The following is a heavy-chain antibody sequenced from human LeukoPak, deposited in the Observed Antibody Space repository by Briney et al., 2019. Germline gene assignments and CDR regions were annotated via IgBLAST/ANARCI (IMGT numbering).Heavy chain of an antibody. J-gene: IGHJ4*02. CDR1: GYTFTNYA. D-gene: IGHD2-15*01. CDR2: ISVYNDNT. CDR3: ARAPMAAATRVDY. Sequence: ASVKVSCQASGYTFTNYAISWVRQAPGQGLEWMGWISVYNDNTNYAQKFQGRVTTTTDTSTTTAYLELRSLRSDDTAVYYCARAPMAAATRVDYWGQGTLVTVSS. V-gene: IGHV1-18*01.